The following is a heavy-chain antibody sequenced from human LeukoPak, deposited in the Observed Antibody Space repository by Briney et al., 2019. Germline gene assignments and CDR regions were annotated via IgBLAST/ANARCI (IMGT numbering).Heavy chain of an antibody. CDR3: ARSRLTGYYRDFDY. J-gene: IGHJ4*02. V-gene: IGHV5-51*01. D-gene: IGHD3-9*01. CDR1: GYSFTNYW. CDR2: IYPGDSDT. Sequence: GESLKISRKGSGYSFTNYWIGWVRQMPGKGLEWMGIIYPGDSDTRYSPSFRGQVTISADKSVSTAYLQWSSLKASDTAMYYCARSRLTGYYRDFDYWGQGALVTVSS.